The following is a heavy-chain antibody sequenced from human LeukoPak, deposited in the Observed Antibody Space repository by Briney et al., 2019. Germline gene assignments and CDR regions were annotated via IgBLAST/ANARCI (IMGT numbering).Heavy chain of an antibody. J-gene: IGHJ3*02. CDR3: ARQVFAGGNDAFDI. V-gene: IGHV4-59*08. CDR1: GGSISSYY. CDR2: IYYSGST. Sequence: SETLSLTRTVSGGSISSYYWSWIRQPPGKGLEWIGYIYYSGSTNYNPSLKSRVTISVDTSKNQFSLKLSSVTAADTAVYYCARQVFAGGNDAFDIWGQGTMVTVSS.